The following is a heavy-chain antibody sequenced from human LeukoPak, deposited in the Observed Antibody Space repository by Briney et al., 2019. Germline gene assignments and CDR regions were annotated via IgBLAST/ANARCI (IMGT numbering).Heavy chain of an antibody. Sequence: PGGSLRLSCAASGFTFSSYEMNWVRQAPGKGLEWVSYISSSGSTIYYADSVKGRFTISRDNAKNSLYLQMNSLRSEDTAVYYCARRETHSSSWDYWGQGTLVTVSS. CDR3: ARRETHSSSWDY. J-gene: IGHJ4*02. CDR2: ISSSGSTI. D-gene: IGHD6-13*01. V-gene: IGHV3-48*03. CDR1: GFTFSSYE.